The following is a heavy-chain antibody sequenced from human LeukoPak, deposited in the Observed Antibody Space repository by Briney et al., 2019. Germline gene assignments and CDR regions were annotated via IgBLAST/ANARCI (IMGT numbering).Heavy chain of an antibody. V-gene: IGHV4-39*07. CDR2: IYYSGST. Sequence: SETLSLTCTVSGGSISSSSYYWGWIRQPPGKGLEWIGSIYYSGSTYYNPSLKSRVTISVDTSKNQFSLKLSSVTAADTAIYYCARRAGYSSNYFDYWGQGTLVTVSS. D-gene: IGHD6-13*01. CDR1: GGSISSSSYY. J-gene: IGHJ4*02. CDR3: ARRAGYSSNYFDY.